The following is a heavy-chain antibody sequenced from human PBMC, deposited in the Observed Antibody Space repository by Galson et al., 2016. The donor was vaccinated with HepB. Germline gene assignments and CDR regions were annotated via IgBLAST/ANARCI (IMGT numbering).Heavy chain of an antibody. CDR3: ARGFAVPGRIDY. V-gene: IGHV3-33*01. Sequence: SLRLSCAASGFTFSTYGIHWVRQAPGRGLEWVAVTWYDGSNRYYGDSVKGRFTISRDNSKSTVYLQMNSLRAEDTAVYYCARGFAVPGRIDYWGQGTLVTVSS. CDR2: TWYDGSNR. J-gene: IGHJ4*02. D-gene: IGHD2-2*01. CDR1: GFTFSTYG.